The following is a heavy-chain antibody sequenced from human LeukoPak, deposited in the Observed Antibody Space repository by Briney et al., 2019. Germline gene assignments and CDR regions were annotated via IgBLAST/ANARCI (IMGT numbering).Heavy chain of an antibody. D-gene: IGHD2-15*01. Sequence: SETLSLTCTVSGGSISSSSHYWGWIRQPPGKGLEWIGSIYYSGSTYYNPSLKSRVTISVDTSKNQFSLKLSSVTAADTAVYYCAGGYCSGGSCYAFDYWGQGTLVTVSS. V-gene: IGHV4-39*07. CDR3: AGGYCSGGSCYAFDY. CDR1: GGSISSSSHY. J-gene: IGHJ4*02. CDR2: IYYSGST.